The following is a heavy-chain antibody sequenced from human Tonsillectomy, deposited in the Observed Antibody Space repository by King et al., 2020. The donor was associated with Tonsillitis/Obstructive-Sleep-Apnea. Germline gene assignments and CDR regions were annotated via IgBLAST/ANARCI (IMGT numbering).Heavy chain of an antibody. CDR3: ARGGYYGSGSYYDY. Sequence: VQLVESGGGVVQPGRSPRLSCAASGFTFSSYAMHWVRQAPGKGLEWVAVISYDGSNKYYADSVKGRFTISRDNSKNTLYLQMNSLRAEDTAVYYCARGGYYGSGSYYDYWGQGTLVTVSS. CDR1: GFTFSSYA. V-gene: IGHV3-30*04. J-gene: IGHJ4*02. D-gene: IGHD3-10*01. CDR2: ISYDGSNK.